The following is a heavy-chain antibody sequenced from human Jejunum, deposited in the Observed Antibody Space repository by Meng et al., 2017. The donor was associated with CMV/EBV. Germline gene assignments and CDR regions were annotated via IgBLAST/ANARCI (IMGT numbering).Heavy chain of an antibody. V-gene: IGHV3-23*01. J-gene: IGHJ6*02. CDR2: ISAGGGT. Sequence: MSWVRQAPGKGLDWVSSISAGGGTSGADSVKGRFIISRDNSKNTLYLQMNSLRAEDTAVYYCAKDSDSSTWYGNHYYGMDVWGQGTTVTVSS. CDR3: AKDSDSSTWYGNHYYGMDV. D-gene: IGHD6-13*01.